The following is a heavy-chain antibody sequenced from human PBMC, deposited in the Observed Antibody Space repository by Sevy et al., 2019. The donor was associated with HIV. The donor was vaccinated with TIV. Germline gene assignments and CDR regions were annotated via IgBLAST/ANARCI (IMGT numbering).Heavy chain of an antibody. Sequence: ASVKVACKASGYTFTGYYMHWVRQAPGQGLEWMGCINPNSGGTNYAQKFQGRVTMTRDTSISTAYMELSRLRSDDTAVYYCARVGGYCGGDCYSDAFDIWGQGTMVTVSS. CDR3: ARVGGYCGGDCYSDAFDI. CDR2: INPNSGGT. D-gene: IGHD2-21*01. J-gene: IGHJ3*02. V-gene: IGHV1-2*02. CDR1: GYTFTGYY.